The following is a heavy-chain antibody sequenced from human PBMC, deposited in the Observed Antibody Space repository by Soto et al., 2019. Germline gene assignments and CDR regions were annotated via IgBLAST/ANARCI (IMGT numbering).Heavy chain of an antibody. Sequence: VGSLRLSCTVSGFAFSNYGINWVRQAPGKGLEWVSSISKSDYTYYSDSVKGRFTISRDNAKNSVSLQTNNLRVEDTAVYYYAREDSIVIPAVSDFWGQGTLVTSPQ. V-gene: IGHV3-21*01. D-gene: IGHD2-2*01. CDR2: ISKSDYT. CDR3: AREDSIVIPAVSDF. CDR1: GFAFSNYG. J-gene: IGHJ4*02.